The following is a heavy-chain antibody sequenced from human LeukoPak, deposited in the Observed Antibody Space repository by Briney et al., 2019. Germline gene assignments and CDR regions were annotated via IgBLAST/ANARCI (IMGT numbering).Heavy chain of an antibody. CDR2: VNGNGGST. CDR1: GFSFSTYA. D-gene: IGHD3-16*02. J-gene: IGHJ4*02. Sequence: PGGPLRLSCAASGFSFSTYAMSWVRQAPGEGLEWVSGVNGNGGSTSYADSVKGRFTIFRDNSKNTVYLQMNSLRVEDTAVYYCAKSLYGGCDYWGQGTVVTVSS. V-gene: IGHV3-23*01. CDR3: AKSLYGGCDY.